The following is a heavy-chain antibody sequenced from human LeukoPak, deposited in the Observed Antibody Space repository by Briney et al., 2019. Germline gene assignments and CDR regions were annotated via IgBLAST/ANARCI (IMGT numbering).Heavy chain of an antibody. CDR1: GFTFSSYW. V-gene: IGHV3-30*02. CDR3: TTDRGYSST. D-gene: IGHD5-18*01. CDR2: IWYDGSNK. J-gene: IGHJ4*02. Sequence: GGSLRLSCAASGFTFSSYWMSWVRQDPGKGLEWVAFIWYDGSNKYYADSVKGRFTISRDNSKNTLYLQMNSLRAEDTAVYYCTTDRGYSSTWGQGTLVTVSS.